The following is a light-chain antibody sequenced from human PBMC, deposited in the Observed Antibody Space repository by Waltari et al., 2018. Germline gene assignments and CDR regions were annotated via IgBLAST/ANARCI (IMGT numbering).Light chain of an antibody. V-gene: IGKV3-20*01. J-gene: IGKJ1*01. CDR2: DAS. CDR3: QKYVNLPAT. Sequence: IVLTQSPGTLSLSPGERATLSCSASQSVGRSLAWYQKKPGQAHRPLIYDASSRATAIPDRFSGSGSGTDFSLTISRLEPEDFAVYYCQKYVNLPATFGQGTTVEIK. CDR1: QSVGRS.